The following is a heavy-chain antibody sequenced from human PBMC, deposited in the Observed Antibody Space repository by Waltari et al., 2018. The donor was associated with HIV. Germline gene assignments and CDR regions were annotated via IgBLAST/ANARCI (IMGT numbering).Heavy chain of an antibody. CDR1: RGSINSGSYS. CDR3: TRTSTGSDYYYEVDV. J-gene: IGHJ6*02. Sequence: QVQLQESGPGLVKTSQTLSLTCTGSRGSINSGSYSWNWIRQPAGKGLGWIGRLYPSGNTNYNPTLKSRVTITVDTSKNQFSLRLSSVTASDTGIYYCTRTSTGSDYYYEVDVWGQGTTVTVS. CDR2: LYPSGNT. D-gene: IGHD3-22*01. V-gene: IGHV4-61*02.